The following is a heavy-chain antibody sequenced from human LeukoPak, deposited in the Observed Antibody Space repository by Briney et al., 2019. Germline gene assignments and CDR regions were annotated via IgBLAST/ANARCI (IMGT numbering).Heavy chain of an antibody. J-gene: IGHJ6*02. CDR1: GFTFSSYS. Sequence: GGSLRLSCAASGFTFSSYSMTWARQASGKGLEWISYIGVSGSPTYYADSVKARFTISRDDAKNSLYLQMNGLRAEDTAVYYCARNAWKSSDSGRGRMDVWGQGTTVTVSS. CDR3: ARNAWKSSDSGRGRMDV. V-gene: IGHV3-48*01. D-gene: IGHD3-10*01. CDR2: IGVSGSPT.